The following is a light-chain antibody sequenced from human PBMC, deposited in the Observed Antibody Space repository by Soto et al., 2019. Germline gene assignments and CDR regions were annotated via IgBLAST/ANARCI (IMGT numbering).Light chain of an antibody. V-gene: IGKV1-5*01. CDR2: DAS. CDR1: QSISNR. J-gene: IGKJ1*01. CDR3: QNYGGLWT. Sequence: DIQMTQSPSTLSASVGDRVTITCRASQSISNRLAWYQQKPGKAPKVLIYDASSLESGVPSRFSGSGSGTEFILTIISLQPDDFSFYWWQNYGGLWTFGQGTKVEMK.